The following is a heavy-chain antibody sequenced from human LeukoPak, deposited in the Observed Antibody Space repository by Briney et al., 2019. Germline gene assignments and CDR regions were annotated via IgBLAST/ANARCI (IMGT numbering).Heavy chain of an antibody. Sequence: GASVKVSCKASGYTFTCCAIHWVRQAPGQRLEWIGWINTDNGDTKYSQKFQGRVTITRDTSASTAYMELSSLRSEDTSVYYCATRPGMAVAGFDFWGQGTLVTVSS. CDR2: INTDNGDT. V-gene: IGHV1-3*04. CDR1: GYTFTCCA. D-gene: IGHD6-19*01. J-gene: IGHJ4*02. CDR3: ATRPGMAVAGFDF.